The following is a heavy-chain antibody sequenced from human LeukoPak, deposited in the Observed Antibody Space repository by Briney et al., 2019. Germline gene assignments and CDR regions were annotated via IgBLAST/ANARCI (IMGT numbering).Heavy chain of an antibody. CDR3: ARERSPDFWSGDYLDAYDI. CDR2: ISGYNGNT. J-gene: IGHJ3*02. V-gene: IGHV1-18*01. Sequence: ASVKVSCKASGYTFSSYGISWVRQAPGQGLEWMGWISGYNGNTNSAQKLQGRVSMTTDTSTSTAYVELRSLRSDDTAVYYCARERSPDFWSGDYLDAYDIWGQGTMVTVSS. D-gene: IGHD3-3*01. CDR1: GYTFSSYG.